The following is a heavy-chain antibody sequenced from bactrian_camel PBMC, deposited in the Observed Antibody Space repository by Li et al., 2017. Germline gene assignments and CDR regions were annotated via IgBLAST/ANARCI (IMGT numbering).Heavy chain of an antibody. CDR2: IRSDNRT. CDR1: GYRYTCFA. V-gene: IGHV3S67*01. J-gene: IGHJ4*01. D-gene: IGHD6*01. CDR3: AKDFDTYGGSWYKGESV. Sequence: VQLVESGGGSVQAGGSLRLSCVASGYRYTCFAWFREAPGKERERVAAIRSDNRTTYADSVKGRFTLSKDNAKNTLYLQMNSLKTEDTAMYYCAKDFDTYGGSWYKGESVWGQGTQVTVS.